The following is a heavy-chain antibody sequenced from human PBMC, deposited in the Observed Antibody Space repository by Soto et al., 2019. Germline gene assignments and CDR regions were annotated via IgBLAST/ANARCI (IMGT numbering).Heavy chain of an antibody. D-gene: IGHD6-19*01. V-gene: IGHV3-33*01. J-gene: IGHJ4*02. Sequence: GGSLRLSCAASGFTFSSYGMHWVRQAPGKGLEWVAVIWYDGSNKYYADSVKGRFTISRDNSKNTLYLQMNSLRAEDTAVYYCARDAGAVAGSPNFYLWGQGTLVTVSS. CDR3: ARDAGAVAGSPNFYL. CDR1: GFTFSSYG. CDR2: IWYDGSNK.